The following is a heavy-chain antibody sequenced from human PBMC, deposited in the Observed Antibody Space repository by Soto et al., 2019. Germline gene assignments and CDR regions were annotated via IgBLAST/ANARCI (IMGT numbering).Heavy chain of an antibody. D-gene: IGHD2-2*02. Sequence: SETLSLTCTVSGGSISSYYWSWIRQPPGKGLEWILYIYYSGSTNYNPSLKSRVTISVDTSKNQFSLKLSSVTAADTAVYYCASYRYCSSTSCHSGAFDIWGQGTMVTVSS. J-gene: IGHJ3*02. V-gene: IGHV4-59*08. CDR1: GGSISSYY. CDR3: ASYRYCSSTSCHSGAFDI. CDR2: IYYSGST.